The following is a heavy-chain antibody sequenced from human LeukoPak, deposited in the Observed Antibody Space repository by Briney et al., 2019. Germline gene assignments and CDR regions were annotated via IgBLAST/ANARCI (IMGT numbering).Heavy chain of an antibody. V-gene: IGHV1-46*01. Sequence: ASVKVSCKASGYTFTKYNMHWVRQAPGQGLEWMGIINPLGGSTSYAQKFQGRVSMTRDTSTSTLYLDLNSLRSDDTAMYYCVRGAEVVVVVNMSQDSEHWGQGTLVTVSS. CDR3: VRGAEVVVVVNMSQDSEH. CDR1: GYTFTKYN. D-gene: IGHD2-2*01. CDR2: INPLGGST. J-gene: IGHJ1*01.